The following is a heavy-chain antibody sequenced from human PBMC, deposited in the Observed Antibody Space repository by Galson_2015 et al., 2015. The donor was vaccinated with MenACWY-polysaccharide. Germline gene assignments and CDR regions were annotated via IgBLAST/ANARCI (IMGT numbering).Heavy chain of an antibody. D-gene: IGHD3-22*01. CDR3: ARDPLDSSGYTRGSVFDL. CDR1: GFTFSSFW. Sequence: LRLSCAASGFTFSSFWMSWVRQAPGQGLEWVAIIKQDGSEKYYVDSVKGRFSISRDNAKNSLYLQMNSLRSEDTAVYYCARDPLDSSGYTRGSVFDLWGRGTLVTVSS. CDR2: IKQDGSEK. J-gene: IGHJ2*01. V-gene: IGHV3-7*01.